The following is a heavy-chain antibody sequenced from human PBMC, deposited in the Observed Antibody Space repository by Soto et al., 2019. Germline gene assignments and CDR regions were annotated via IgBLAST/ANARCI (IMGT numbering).Heavy chain of an antibody. CDR3: AREYGGLVDY. CDR2: IYYSGST. Sequence: SATLSLTCTVSGGSISSYYWSWIRQPPGKGLEWIGYIYYSGSTNYNPSLKSRVTISVDTSKNQFSLKLSSVTAADTAVYYCAREYGGLVDYWGQGTLVTVS. J-gene: IGHJ4*02. V-gene: IGHV4-59*01. D-gene: IGHD6-19*01. CDR1: GGSISSYY.